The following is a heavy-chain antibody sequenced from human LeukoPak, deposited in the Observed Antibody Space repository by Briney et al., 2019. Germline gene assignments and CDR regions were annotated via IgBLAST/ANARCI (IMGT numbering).Heavy chain of an antibody. V-gene: IGHV3-15*01. Sequence: GGSLRLSCAASGFTFSNAWMSWVRQAPGKGLEWVGRIKSKTDGGTTDYAAPVKGRFTISRDGSKNTLYLQMNSLKTEDTAVYYCTTPLIVPAATPVDYWGQGTLVTVSS. CDR2: IKSKTDGGTT. J-gene: IGHJ4*02. CDR3: TTPLIVPAATPVDY. CDR1: GFTFSNAW. D-gene: IGHD2-2*01.